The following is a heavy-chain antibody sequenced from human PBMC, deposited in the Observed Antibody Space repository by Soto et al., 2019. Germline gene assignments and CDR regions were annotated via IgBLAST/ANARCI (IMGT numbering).Heavy chain of an antibody. CDR2: IYYSGST. CDR3: VRSLGYCSSTSCYHYYFDY. Sequence: PSETLSLTCTVSCGSISSYYWRWIRQPPGKGLEWIGYIYYSGSTNYNPSLKSRVTISVDTSKNQFSLKLSSVTAADTAVYYCVRSLGYCSSTSCYHYYFDYWGQGTLVTVSS. J-gene: IGHJ4*02. D-gene: IGHD2-2*01. V-gene: IGHV4-59*01. CDR1: CGSISSYY.